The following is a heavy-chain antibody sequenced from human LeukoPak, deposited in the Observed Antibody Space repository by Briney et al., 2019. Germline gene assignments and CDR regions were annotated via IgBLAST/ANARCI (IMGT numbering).Heavy chain of an antibody. CDR2: IYYSGST. D-gene: IGHD6-13*01. V-gene: IGHV4-59*01. J-gene: IGHJ5*02. CDR3: ARAGISSSWYGWFDP. Sequence: SETLSLTCTVSGGSISSYYWSWIRQPPGKGLEWIGYIYYSGSTNYNPSLTSRVTISVDTSKNQFSLKLSSVTAADTAVYYCARAGISSSWYGWFDPWGQGTLVTVSS. CDR1: GGSISSYY.